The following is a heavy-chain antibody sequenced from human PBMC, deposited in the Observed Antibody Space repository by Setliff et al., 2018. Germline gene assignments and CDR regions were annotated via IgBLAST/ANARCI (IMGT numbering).Heavy chain of an antibody. D-gene: IGHD5-12*01. CDR3: ARASRYGTIKYRGDYYMDV. V-gene: IGHV7-4-1*02. J-gene: IGHJ6*03. CDR1: GYTFTNYA. Sequence: GASVKVSCKASGYTFTNYAMTWMRQAPGQGLEYMGWINTNTGNPIYAQGFTGRFVFSLDTPVSTAYLQINSLEAEDSAVYYCARASRYGTIKYRGDYYMDVWGKGTTVTVSS. CDR2: INTNTGNP.